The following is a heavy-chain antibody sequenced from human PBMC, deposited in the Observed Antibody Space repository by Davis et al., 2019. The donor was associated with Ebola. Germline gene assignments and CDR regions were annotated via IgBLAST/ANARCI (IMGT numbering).Heavy chain of an antibody. V-gene: IGHV4-59*01. Sequence: MPSETLSLTCTVSGGSIRNYYWSWIRQPPGKGLEWIGYIYYSGNTNYSPSLESRVTISVDTSKNQFSLKMRSVTAADTAVYFCARDKAQSYYGSPAYNYYYSGVDVWGQGTTVIVSS. CDR3: ARDKAQSYYGSPAYNYYYSGVDV. J-gene: IGHJ6*02. D-gene: IGHD3-22*01. CDR2: IYYSGNT. CDR1: GGSIRNYY.